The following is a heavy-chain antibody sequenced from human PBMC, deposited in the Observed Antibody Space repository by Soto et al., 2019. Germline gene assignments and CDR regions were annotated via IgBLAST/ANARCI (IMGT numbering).Heavy chain of an antibody. V-gene: IGHV3-30-3*01. CDR3: ARGTGSGSFLIDY. CDR2: ISSDGSTI. Sequence: QVLLVESGGGVVQPGTSLTISCAASGFPFTSYAMHWVRQTPEKGLQWLTIISSDGSTIHYVDSVKGRFTISRDNSKNTVYLQMNSLRADDTAVYYCARGTGSGSFLIDYWGQGTLVTVSS. CDR1: GFPFTSYA. D-gene: IGHD3-10*01. J-gene: IGHJ4*02.